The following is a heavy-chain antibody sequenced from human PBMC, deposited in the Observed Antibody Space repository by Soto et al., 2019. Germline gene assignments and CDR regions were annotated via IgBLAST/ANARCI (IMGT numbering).Heavy chain of an antibody. V-gene: IGHV4-59*08. CDR1: GGSISTYY. CDR2: IYRTGST. CDR3: ARQIGDDPFDI. J-gene: IGHJ3*02. Sequence: SETLSLTCTVSGGSISTYYWNWIRKSPGKGLEWIGYIYRTGSTHYNPSLNSRAAISLDTSRNRFSLKLNSVTAADTAVYFCARQIGDDPFDIWGQGTMVTVSS. D-gene: IGHD3-3*01.